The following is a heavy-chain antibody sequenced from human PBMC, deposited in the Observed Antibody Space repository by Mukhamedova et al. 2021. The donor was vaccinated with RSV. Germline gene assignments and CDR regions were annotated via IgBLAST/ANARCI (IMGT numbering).Heavy chain of an antibody. J-gene: IGHJ6*02. CDR3: AKDYEDAYKSYYYCGMDV. CDR2: ISGSGVST. D-gene: IGHD5-24*01. V-gene: IGHV3-23*01. Sequence: GLQWVSTISGSGVSTYYADSVKGRFTISRDNSKNTVYMQMNSLRAEDTAVYYCAKDYEDAYKSYYYCGMDVWGQGTTVTVSS.